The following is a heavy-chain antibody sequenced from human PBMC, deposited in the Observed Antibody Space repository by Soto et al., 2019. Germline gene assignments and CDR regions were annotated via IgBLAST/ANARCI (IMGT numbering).Heavy chain of an antibody. J-gene: IGHJ5*02. Sequence: AAVKVSCKASGYTFFTYDISWVRQAPGQGLEWMGWISTYSGDTKYAQKFQGRVTMTTDTSTTTAYLELRSLRSDDTAVYYCARHHGPTTSENWFDPWGQGTLVTVYS. D-gene: IGHD5-12*01. CDR3: ARHHGPTTSENWFDP. CDR2: ISTYSGDT. CDR1: GYTFFTYD. V-gene: IGHV1-18*01.